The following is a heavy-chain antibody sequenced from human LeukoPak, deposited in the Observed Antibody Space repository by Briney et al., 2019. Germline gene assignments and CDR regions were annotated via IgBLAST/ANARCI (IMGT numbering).Heavy chain of an antibody. Sequence: ASVKVSCKASGYTFTSYYMHWVRQAPGQGLEWMGIINPSGGSTSYAQKFQGRVTMTRDTSTSTVYMELSSLRSEDTAVYYCARAGVRSSSWYYYMDVWGKGTTVTVSS. D-gene: IGHD6-13*01. CDR3: ARAGVRSSSWYYYMDV. J-gene: IGHJ6*03. CDR1: GYTFTSYY. V-gene: IGHV1-46*01. CDR2: INPSGGST.